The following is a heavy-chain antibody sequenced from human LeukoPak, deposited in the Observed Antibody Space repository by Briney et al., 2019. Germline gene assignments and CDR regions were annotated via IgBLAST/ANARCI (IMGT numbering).Heavy chain of an antibody. Sequence: ASETLSLTCAVYGGSFSGYYWGWIRQPPGKGLEWIGTIYYSGSTYYNPSLKSRVTISVDTSKNQVSLKPRSVTAADTAVYHCARDWSSSSYTYYYYYMDVWGKGTTVTVSS. V-gene: IGHV4-34*01. CDR2: IYYSGST. D-gene: IGHD6-6*01. CDR3: ARDWSSSSYTYYYYYMDV. CDR1: GGSFSGYY. J-gene: IGHJ6*03.